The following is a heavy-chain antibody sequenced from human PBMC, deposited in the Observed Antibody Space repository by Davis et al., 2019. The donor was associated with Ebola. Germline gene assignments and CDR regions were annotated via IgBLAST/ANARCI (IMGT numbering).Heavy chain of an antibody. D-gene: IGHD6-19*01. Sequence: SETLSLTCTVSGGSISSSSYYWGWIRQPPGKGLEWIGSIYYSGSTYYNPSLKSRVTISVDTSKNHFSLKLSSVTAADTAVYYCARDSRWLVPGTYYYGMDVWGQGTTVTVSS. J-gene: IGHJ6*02. CDR2: IYYSGST. CDR3: ARDSRWLVPGTYYYGMDV. V-gene: IGHV4-39*07. CDR1: GGSISSSSYY.